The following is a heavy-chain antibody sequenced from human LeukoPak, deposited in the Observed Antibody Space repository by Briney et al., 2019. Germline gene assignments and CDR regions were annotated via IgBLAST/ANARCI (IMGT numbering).Heavy chain of an antibody. CDR3: ARDKIPSGYYDILTGYLGSCYYYGMDV. CDR2: INPSGGST. J-gene: IGHJ6*02. Sequence: GASVKVSCTASGYTFTSYYMHWVRQAPGQGLEWMGIINPSGGSTSYAQKFQGRVTMTRDTSTSTVYMELSSLRSEDTAVYYCARDKIPSGYYDILTGYLGSCYYYGMDVWGQGTTVTVSS. D-gene: IGHD3-9*01. CDR1: GYTFTSYY. V-gene: IGHV1-46*01.